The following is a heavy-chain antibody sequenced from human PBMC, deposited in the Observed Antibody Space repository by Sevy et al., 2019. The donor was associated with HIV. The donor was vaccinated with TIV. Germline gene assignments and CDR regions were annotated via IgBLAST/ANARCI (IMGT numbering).Heavy chain of an antibody. CDR2: ISWNSGSI. V-gene: IGHV3-9*01. J-gene: IGHJ4*02. CDR3: AKDVGYSANGGLDY. CDR1: GFTFDDYA. Sequence: GGSLRLSCAASGFTFDDYAMHWVRQAPGKGLEWVSSISWNSGSIGYADSVKGRFTISRDNAKNSLYLQMNSLRTEDTALYYCAKDVGYSANGGLDYWGQRTLVTVSS. D-gene: IGHD5-12*01.